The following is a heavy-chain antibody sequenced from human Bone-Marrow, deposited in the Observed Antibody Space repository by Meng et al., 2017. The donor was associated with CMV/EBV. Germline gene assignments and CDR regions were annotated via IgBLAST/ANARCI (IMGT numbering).Heavy chain of an antibody. CDR1: GYTFTDYY. V-gene: IGHV1-69*05. CDR3: ARGGEMATLSGFDY. D-gene: IGHD5-24*01. CDR2: IIPIFGTA. Sequence: SVKVSCKASGYTFTDYYMHWVRQAPGQGLEWMGGIIPIFGTANYAQKFQGRVTITTDESTSTAYMELSSLRSEDTAVYYCARGGEMATLSGFDYWGQGTLVTVSS. J-gene: IGHJ4*02.